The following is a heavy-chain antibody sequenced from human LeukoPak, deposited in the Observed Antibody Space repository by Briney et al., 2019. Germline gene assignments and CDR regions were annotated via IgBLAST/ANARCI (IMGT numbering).Heavy chain of an antibody. V-gene: IGHV3-30*18. CDR2: ISYDGRNK. D-gene: IGHD3-10*01. J-gene: IGHJ4*02. Sequence: GGSLRVSCAASGFTFSSYAMHRVRQAPGKWLEWVALISYDGRNKYYADSVKGRFTISRDNSKNTLYLQMNSLRAEDTAVYYCAKDQWSFSLGSPYYWGQGTLVTVSS. CDR1: GFTFSSYA. CDR3: AKDQWSFSLGSPYY.